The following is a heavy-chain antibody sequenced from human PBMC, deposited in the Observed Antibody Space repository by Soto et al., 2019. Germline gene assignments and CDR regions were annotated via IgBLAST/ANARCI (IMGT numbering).Heavy chain of an antibody. D-gene: IGHD3-10*01. CDR2: FRTGREDGTT. CDR3: AKKVNSCPGSQYFDY. J-gene: IGHJ4*02. V-gene: IGHV3-23*01. CDR1: GIILRSYS. Sequence: HGGSLTVSCEASGIILRSYSMGWDRQASVQGPELVSGFRTGREDGTTYYAESVKSRFTISRDNSKNTLFLQMNSLRVEDTAIYFYAKKVNSCPGSQYFDYWRQGTLVTVSS.